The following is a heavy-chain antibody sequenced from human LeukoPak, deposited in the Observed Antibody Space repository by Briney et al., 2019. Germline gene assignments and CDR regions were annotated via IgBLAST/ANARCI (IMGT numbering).Heavy chain of an antibody. V-gene: IGHV4-39*07. CDR3: ARKLGGFYYYYGMDV. CDR2: IYYSGST. CDR1: GGSISSSDYY. D-gene: IGHD3-16*01. J-gene: IGHJ6*02. Sequence: SETLSLTCTVSGGSISSSDYYWGWIRQPPGKGLEWIGSIYYSGSTYHNPSLKSRVTISVDTSKNQFSLKLTSVTAADTAVYYCARKLGGFYYYYGMDVWGQGTTVTVPS.